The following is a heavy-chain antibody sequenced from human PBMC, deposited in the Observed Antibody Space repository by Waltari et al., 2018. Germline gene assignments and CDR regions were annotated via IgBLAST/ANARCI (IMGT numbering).Heavy chain of an antibody. V-gene: IGHV3-66*02. CDR3: ARDEGGYPL. CDR1: GLAVHAEY. CDR2: MFRNSAET. J-gene: IGHJ4*02. D-gene: IGHD3-22*01. Sequence: EVQLVESGGGLVQPGGSLRLSCVGSGLAVHAEYMSWVRQAPGKGLQWVAVMFRNSAETNYADSVRGRFVISRDTASNTLFLQMNSLRIEDTAVYYCARDEGGYPLWGQGTLVTVSS.